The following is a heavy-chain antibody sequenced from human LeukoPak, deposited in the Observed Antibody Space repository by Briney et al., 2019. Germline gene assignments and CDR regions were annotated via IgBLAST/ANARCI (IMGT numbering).Heavy chain of an antibody. CDR1: GGSFSGYY. CDR2: INHSGST. J-gene: IGHJ6*03. V-gene: IGHV4-34*01. CDR3: ARGRRNRRLYYYYYMDV. D-gene: IGHD5-12*01. Sequence: SETLSLTCAVYGGSFSGYYWSWIRQPPGKGLEWIGEINHSGSTNYNPSLKSRVTISVDTSKNQFSLKLSSVTAADTAVYYCARGRRNRRLYYYYYMDVWGKGTTVTASS.